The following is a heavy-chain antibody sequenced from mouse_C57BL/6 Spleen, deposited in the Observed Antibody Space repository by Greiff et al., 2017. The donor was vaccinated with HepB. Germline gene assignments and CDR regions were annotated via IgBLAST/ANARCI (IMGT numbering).Heavy chain of an antibody. Sequence: LQESGAELVKPGASVKISCKASGYAFSSYWMNWVKQRPGKGLEWIGQIYPGDGDTNYNGKFKGKATLTADKSSSTAYMQLSSLTSEDSAVYFCARGTGYYAMDYWGQGTSVTVSS. CDR1: GYAFSSYW. J-gene: IGHJ4*01. D-gene: IGHD3-3*01. CDR2: IYPGDGDT. CDR3: ARGTGYYAMDY. V-gene: IGHV1-80*01.